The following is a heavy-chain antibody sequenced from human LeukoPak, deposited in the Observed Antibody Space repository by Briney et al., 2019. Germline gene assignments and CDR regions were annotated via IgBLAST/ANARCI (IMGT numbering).Heavy chain of an antibody. CDR3: ARAVGADFWSGPYPDY. V-gene: IGHV3-7*01. CDR2: IKQDGSEK. J-gene: IGHJ4*02. Sequence: PGGSLRLSCAASGFTFSSYWMSWVRQAPGKGLEWVANIKQDGSEKYYVDSVKGRFTISRDNAKNSLYLQMNSLRAEDTAVYYCARAVGADFWSGPYPDYWGQGTLVTVSS. CDR1: GFTFSSYW. D-gene: IGHD3-3*01.